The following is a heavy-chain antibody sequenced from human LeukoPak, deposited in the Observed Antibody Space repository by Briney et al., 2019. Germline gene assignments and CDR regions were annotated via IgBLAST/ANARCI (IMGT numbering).Heavy chain of an antibody. D-gene: IGHD3-16*01. J-gene: IGHJ4*02. CDR3: ARAGGNFFGDY. CDR2: IYYSGST. V-gene: IGHV4-59*01. Sequence: SETLSLTCTVSGGSISSYYWSWIRQPPGKGLEWIGYIYYSGSTNYNPSLKSRVTISVDTSKNQFSLKLSSVTAADTAVYYCARAGGNFFGDYWGQGTLVTVSS. CDR1: GGSISSYY.